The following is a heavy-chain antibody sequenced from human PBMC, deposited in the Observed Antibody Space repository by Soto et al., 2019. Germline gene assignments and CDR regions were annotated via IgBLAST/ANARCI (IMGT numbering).Heavy chain of an antibody. J-gene: IGHJ6*02. CDR2: INHSGST. Sequence: SETLSLTCAVYGGSFSGYYWSWIRQPPGKGLEWIGEINHSGSTNYNPSLKSRVTISVDTSKNQFSLKLSSVTAADTAVYYCARDELVLNYYYYYGMDVWGQGTTVTVSS. V-gene: IGHV4-34*01. CDR3: ARDELVLNYYYYYGMDV. D-gene: IGHD6-13*01. CDR1: GGSFSGYY.